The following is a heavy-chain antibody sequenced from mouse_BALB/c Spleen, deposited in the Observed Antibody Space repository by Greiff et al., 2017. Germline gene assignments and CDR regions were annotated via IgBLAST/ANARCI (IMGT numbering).Heavy chain of an antibody. CDR3: ARQDYDSYFRLGY. D-gene: IGHD2-3*01. CDR2: ISDGGGST. V-gene: IGHV5-12-2*01. CDR1: GFTFSSYT. Sequence: EVHLLESGGGLVQPGGSLKLSCAASGFTFSSYTMSWVRQTPEKRLEWVAYISDGGGSTYYPDTVKGRFTISRDNAKNTLYLQMSSLKSEDTAMYYCARQDYDSYFRLGYWGQGTLVTVSA. J-gene: IGHJ3*01.